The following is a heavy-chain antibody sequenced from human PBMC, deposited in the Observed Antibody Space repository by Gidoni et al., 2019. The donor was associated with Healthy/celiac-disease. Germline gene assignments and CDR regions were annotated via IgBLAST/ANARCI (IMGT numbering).Heavy chain of an antibody. Sequence: QFTFRESHPQLLTPTQTLTLTCTFSGFSLSTSGICVSWIRQPPGKALEWLARIAWDDDKYYSTSLKTRLTISKDTAKNKVVLTMTNMDPVDTATYYCERIRPYYYGSGSYVYFDYWGQGTLVTVSS. D-gene: IGHD3-10*01. J-gene: IGHJ4*02. CDR2: IAWDDDK. CDR1: GFSLSTSGIC. CDR3: ERIRPYYYGSGSYVYFDY. V-gene: IGHV2-70*15.